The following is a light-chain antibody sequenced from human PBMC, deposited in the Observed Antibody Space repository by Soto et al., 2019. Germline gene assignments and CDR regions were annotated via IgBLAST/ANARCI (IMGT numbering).Light chain of an antibody. V-gene: IGLV4-69*01. Sequence: QLVLTQSPSASASQGASVKLTCTRSSGLISYAIAWHQQQPERGPRYLMKLNSDGSHRKGGGIPHRFSGSSSAPERHPTISSLPAEDEADYYCQTWGPGGQEVFGGGTQLTVL. J-gene: IGLJ2*01. CDR2: LNSDGSH. CDR1: SGLISYA. CDR3: QTWGPGGQEV.